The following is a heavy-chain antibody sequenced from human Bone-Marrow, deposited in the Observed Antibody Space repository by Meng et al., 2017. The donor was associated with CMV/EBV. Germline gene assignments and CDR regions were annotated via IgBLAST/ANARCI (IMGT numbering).Heavy chain of an antibody. J-gene: IGHJ5*02. Sequence: GSLRLSCTVSGDPISSYYWSWIRQPPGKELEWIGHIYNSGSTNHNPSLKSRVTILVDMSKNQFSLKLISVTAADTAVYYCARASIVGVTLWFDPWGQGTLVTVSS. V-gene: IGHV4-59*01. D-gene: IGHD1-26*01. CDR3: ARASIVGVTLWFDP. CDR1: GDPISSYY. CDR2: IYNSGST.